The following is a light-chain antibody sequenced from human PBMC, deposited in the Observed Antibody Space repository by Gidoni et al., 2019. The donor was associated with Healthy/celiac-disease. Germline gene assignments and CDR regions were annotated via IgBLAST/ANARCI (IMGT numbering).Light chain of an antibody. CDR2: GAS. Sequence: EIVLTQSPGTLSLSPGERATLSCRASQSVSSSYLAWDQQKPGQAPRLLIYGASSRATGIPDRFSGSGSGTDFTLTISRLEPEDFAVYYCQQYGSVYTFGQGTKLEIK. CDR3: QQYGSVYT. CDR1: QSVSSSY. V-gene: IGKV3-20*01. J-gene: IGKJ2*01.